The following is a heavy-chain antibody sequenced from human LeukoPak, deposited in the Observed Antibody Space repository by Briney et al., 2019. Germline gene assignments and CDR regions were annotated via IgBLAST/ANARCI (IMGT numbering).Heavy chain of an antibody. CDR2: ISGSDGNT. CDR3: AKMVREFYTISYYFDY. J-gene: IGHJ4*02. D-gene: IGHD2-8*01. CDR1: GFTFSKYA. V-gene: IGHV3-23*01. Sequence: GGSLRLSCAASGFTFSKYAMSWVRQAPGKGLEWVSAISGSDGNTFYADSVKGRFTISRDNSKNTLYLQMNSLRAEDTAVYYCAKMVREFYTISYYFDYWGQGTLVTVSS.